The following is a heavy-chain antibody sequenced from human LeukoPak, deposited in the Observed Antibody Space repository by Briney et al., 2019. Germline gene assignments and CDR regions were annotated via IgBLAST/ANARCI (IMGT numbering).Heavy chain of an antibody. Sequence: SETLSLTCAVYGGSFSGYYWSWIRQPPGKGLEWIGEINHSGSTNYNPSLKSRVTISVDTSKNQFSLKLSSVTAADTAVYYCARGRRGHTMIVVGPFDYWGQGTLVTAS. J-gene: IGHJ4*02. CDR3: ARGRRGHTMIVVGPFDY. V-gene: IGHV4-34*01. D-gene: IGHD3-22*01. CDR2: INHSGST. CDR1: GGSFSGYY.